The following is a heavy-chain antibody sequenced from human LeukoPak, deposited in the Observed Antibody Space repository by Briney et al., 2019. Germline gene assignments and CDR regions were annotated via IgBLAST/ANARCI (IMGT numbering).Heavy chain of an antibody. V-gene: IGHV1-18*01. Sequence: GGSLRLSCAASGFTFTSYGISWVRQAPGQGLEWMGWISAYNGNTNYAQKLQGRVTMTTDTSTSTAYMELRSLRSDDTAVYYCASISYGDYSFDYWGQGTLVTVSS. CDR3: ASISYGDYSFDY. CDR2: ISAYNGNT. CDR1: GFTFTSYG. J-gene: IGHJ4*02. D-gene: IGHD4-17*01.